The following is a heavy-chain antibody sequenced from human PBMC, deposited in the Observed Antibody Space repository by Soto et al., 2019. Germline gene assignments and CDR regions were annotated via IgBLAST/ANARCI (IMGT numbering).Heavy chain of an antibody. D-gene: IGHD2-2*01. CDR2: TRNKANSYTT. Sequence: EVQLVESGGGLVKPGGSLRLSCAASAFTFSDHYMDWVRQAPGKGLEWVGRTRNKANSYTTEYAASVKGRFTISRDDSQNSLYLQMNSLKTEDTAVYYCARGGYCSSTSCHSDYYGMDVWGQGTTVTVSS. V-gene: IGHV3-72*01. CDR3: ARGGYCSSTSCHSDYYGMDV. J-gene: IGHJ6*02. CDR1: AFTFSDHY.